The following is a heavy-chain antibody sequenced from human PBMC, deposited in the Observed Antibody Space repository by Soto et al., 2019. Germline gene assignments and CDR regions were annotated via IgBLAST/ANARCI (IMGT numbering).Heavy chain of an antibody. Sequence: QVQLVESGGGVVQPGRSLRLTCAASGFIFSGSGMHWVRQAPGKGLEWVALISYDGSRTYYADSVRDRFTISRDNGQNTLYLQMNSLRAEDTAVYFCARWVGGSMYDNSGKYDSWGQGTLVIFSS. CDR2: ISYDGSRT. D-gene: IGHD3-22*01. CDR1: GFIFSGSG. V-gene: IGHV3-30*03. CDR3: ARWVGGSMYDNSGKYDS. J-gene: IGHJ5*01.